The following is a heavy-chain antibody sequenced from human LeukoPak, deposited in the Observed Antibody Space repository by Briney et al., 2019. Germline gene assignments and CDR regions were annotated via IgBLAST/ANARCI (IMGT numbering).Heavy chain of an antibody. D-gene: IGHD5/OR15-5a*01. CDR2: IYYRGTT. CDR3: ARDHDPPGL. V-gene: IGHV4-59*01. CDR1: GGSINNYY. J-gene: IGHJ4*02. Sequence: SETLSLTCTVSGGSINNYYWSWIRQPPGKGLEWIAYIYYRGTTNYNPSLKSRVTMSVDSFKNQFYLKLSSVTAADTAVYYCARDHDPPGLWGQGTLVTVSS.